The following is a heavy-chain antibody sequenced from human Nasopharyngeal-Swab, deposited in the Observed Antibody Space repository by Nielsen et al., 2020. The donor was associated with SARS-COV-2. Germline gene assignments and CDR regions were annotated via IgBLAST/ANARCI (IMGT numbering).Heavy chain of an antibody. CDR1: GFTFSDYY. CDR3: ARGLWSSLRLLGGMDV. J-gene: IGHJ6*02. V-gene: IGHV3-11*04. D-gene: IGHD4/OR15-4a*01. Sequence: LKISCAASGFTFSDYYMSWIRQAPGKGLEWVSYISSSGSTIYYADSVKGRFTISRDNAKNSLYLQMNSLRAEDTAVYYCARGLWSSLRLLGGMDVWGQGTTVTVFS. CDR2: ISSSGSTI.